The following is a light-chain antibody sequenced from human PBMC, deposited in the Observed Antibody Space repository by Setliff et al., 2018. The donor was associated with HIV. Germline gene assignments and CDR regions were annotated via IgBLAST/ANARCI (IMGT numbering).Light chain of an antibody. CDR1: SGHSNYD. V-gene: IGLV4-69*01. CDR3: QTWGTSVV. CDR2: VDRHGSH. J-gene: IGLJ2*01. Sequence: QPVLTQSPSASASLGASVKLTCTLSSGHSNYDIAWHQQQTEKGPRYLMKVDRHGSHYKGDGIPDRFSGPRSGAEYYLLISSLQSEDEADYYCQTWGTSVVFGGGTQLTVL.